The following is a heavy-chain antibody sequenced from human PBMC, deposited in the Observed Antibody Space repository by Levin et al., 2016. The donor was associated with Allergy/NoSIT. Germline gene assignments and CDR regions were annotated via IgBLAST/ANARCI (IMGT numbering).Heavy chain of an antibody. V-gene: IGHV3-23*01. D-gene: IGHD3-22*01. J-gene: IGHJ4*02. CDR3: AKPPSITSSGYFSPFGH. Sequence: WIRQPPGKGLEWVSGISGDSDTTYYADSVKGRFIISRDNSKNTMHLQMNSLRAEDTAFYYCAKPPSITSSGYFSPFGHWGQGTLVTVSS. CDR2: ISGDSDTT.